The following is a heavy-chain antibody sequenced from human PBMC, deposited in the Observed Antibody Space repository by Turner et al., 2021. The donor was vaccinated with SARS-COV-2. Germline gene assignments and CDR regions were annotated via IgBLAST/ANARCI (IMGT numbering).Heavy chain of an antibody. CDR3: VREYCGGGICPGFYYFDF. V-gene: IGHV3-13*01. Sequence: EVQLVESGGGLLRPGESLRLSCAAIVFTFGYTDMHWVRQPTGKSLEWVSAIGVIGDTYYSGSVKGRFTISRENARNSLYLQINSLRAEDTAVYYCVREYCGGGICPGFYYFDFWGQGTLVTVSS. D-gene: IGHD2-15*01. J-gene: IGHJ4*02. CDR2: IGVIGDT. CDR1: VFTFGYTD.